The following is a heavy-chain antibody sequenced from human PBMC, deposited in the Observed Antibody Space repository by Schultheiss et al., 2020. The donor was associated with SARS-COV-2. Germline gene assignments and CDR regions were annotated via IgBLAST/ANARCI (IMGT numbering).Heavy chain of an antibody. CDR2: IYYSGST. V-gene: IGHV4-61*05. D-gene: IGHD4-17*01. CDR1: GGSISSSSYY. CDR3: ARGEADYGDYIFDP. Sequence: SETLSLTCTVSGGSISSSSYYWSWIRQPPGKGLEWIGYIYYSGSTYYNPSLKSRVTISVDTSKNQFSLKLSSVTAADTAVYYCARGEADYGDYIFDPWGQGTLVTVSS. J-gene: IGHJ5*02.